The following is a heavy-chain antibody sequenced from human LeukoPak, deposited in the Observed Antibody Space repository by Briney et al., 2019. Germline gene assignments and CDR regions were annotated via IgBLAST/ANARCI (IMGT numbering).Heavy chain of an antibody. CDR1: SYTXXNXX. CDR3: ARDQDPGAFDI. J-gene: IGHJ3*02. Sequence: GASVKVSCKASSYTXXNXXXSXXXXXXGXGXXWMGWIXAYNGNTNYAQNLQGRVTMTTDTSTNTAYMELRSLRSDDTAVYYCARDQDPGAFDIWGQGTMVTVSS. CDR2: IXAYNGNT. V-gene: IGHV1-18*01.